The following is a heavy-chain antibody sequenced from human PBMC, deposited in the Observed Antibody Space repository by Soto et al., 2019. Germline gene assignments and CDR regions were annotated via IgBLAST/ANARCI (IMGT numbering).Heavy chain of an antibody. CDR2: INHSGST. CDR3: ARGGRIAARPGGPTYYYYMDV. D-gene: IGHD6-6*01. J-gene: IGHJ6*03. V-gene: IGHV4-34*01. Sequence: LSLTCAVYGGSFSGYYWSWIRQPPGKGLEWIGEINHSGSTNYNPSLKSRVTISVDTSKNQFSLKLSSVTAADTAVYYCARGGRIAARPGGPTYYYYMDVWGKGTTITVSS. CDR1: GGSFSGYY.